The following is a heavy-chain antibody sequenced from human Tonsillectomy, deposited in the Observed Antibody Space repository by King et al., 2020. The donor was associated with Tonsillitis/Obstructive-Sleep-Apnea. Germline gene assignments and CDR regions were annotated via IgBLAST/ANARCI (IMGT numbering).Heavy chain of an antibody. Sequence: VQLVESGGGLVQSGGSLRLSCAASGFTFSSYALTWVRQAPGRGLEWVSGVSDSGGSTYYAESVKGRFTISRDNSRGTLYLQMNSLRAADTAVYYCAKARTDKIPAAMGYWGQGTLVTVSS. V-gene: IGHV3-23*04. CDR3: AKARTDKIPAAMGY. J-gene: IGHJ4*02. CDR2: VSDSGGST. D-gene: IGHD2-2*01. CDR1: GFTFSSYA.